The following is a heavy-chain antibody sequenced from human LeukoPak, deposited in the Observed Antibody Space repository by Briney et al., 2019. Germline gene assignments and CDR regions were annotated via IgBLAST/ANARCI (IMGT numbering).Heavy chain of an antibody. CDR3: ARTGQSHAFDI. CDR2: ISYDGTNK. J-gene: IGHJ3*02. Sequence: GRSLRLSCAASGFNFRDSAMHWVRQAPGKGLEWVTLISYDGTNKYYADSVKGQFTISRDNSKNTLYLEMNSLRVEDTSVYYCARTGQSHAFDIWGQGTMVTVSS. CDR1: GFNFRDSA. D-gene: IGHD5-24*01. V-gene: IGHV3-30*04.